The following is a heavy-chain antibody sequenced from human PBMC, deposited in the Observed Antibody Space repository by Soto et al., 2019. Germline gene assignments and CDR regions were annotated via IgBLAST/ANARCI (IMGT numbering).Heavy chain of an antibody. D-gene: IGHD6-6*01. CDR1: GFTFSSYS. Sequence: GGSLRLSXAASGFTFSSYSMNWVRQAPGKGLEWVSSISSSSSYIYYADSVKGRFTISRDNAKNSLYLQMNSLRAEDTAVYYCARYIEYSSSYYYYYYGMDVWGQGTTVTVSS. J-gene: IGHJ6*02. CDR2: ISSSSSYI. V-gene: IGHV3-21*01. CDR3: ARYIEYSSSYYYYYYGMDV.